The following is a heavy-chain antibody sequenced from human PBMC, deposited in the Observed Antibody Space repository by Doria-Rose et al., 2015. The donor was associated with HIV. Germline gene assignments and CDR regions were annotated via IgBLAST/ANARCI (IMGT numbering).Heavy chain of an antibody. V-gene: IGHV4-39*01. D-gene: IGHD6-25*01. J-gene: IGHJ5*02. CDR1: GGSVASGTHS. CDR2: IYYSGTT. Sequence: QVQLVQSGPGLVKPSETLSLTCTVSGGSVASGTHSLDWIRQTPGKGLDWIGPIYYSGTTYYHPSLRVRGTISSHTSKNQYSLKLISVTAADTGVYYCAKQAVNWFDPWGQGTLVTVSS. CDR3: AKQAVNWFDP.